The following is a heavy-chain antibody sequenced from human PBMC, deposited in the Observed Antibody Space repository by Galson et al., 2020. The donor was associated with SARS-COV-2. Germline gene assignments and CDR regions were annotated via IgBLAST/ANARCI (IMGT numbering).Heavy chain of an antibody. CDR1: GFSLSTSGMC. D-gene: IGHD3-9*01. CDR2: IDWDDDK. CDR3: ARGNYDSLTGYYIGFDY. Sequence: SGPTLVKPTQTLTLTCTFSGFSLSTSGMCVSWIRQPPGKALEWLALIDWDDDKYYSTSLKTRLTISKDTSKNQVVLTMTNMDPVDTATYYCARGNYDSLTGYYIGFDYWGQGTLVTVSS. V-gene: IGHV2-70*01. J-gene: IGHJ4*02.